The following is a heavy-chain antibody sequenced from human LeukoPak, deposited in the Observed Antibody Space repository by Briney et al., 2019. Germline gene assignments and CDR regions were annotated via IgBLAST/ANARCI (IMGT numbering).Heavy chain of an antibody. CDR3: ARQTGSGLFSLP. J-gene: IGHJ4*02. CDR1: GGSFSGYY. V-gene: IGHV4-34*01. CDR2: INHSGST. Sequence: ASETLSLTCAVYGGSFSGYYWSWIRQPPGKGLEWIGEINHSGSTNYNPSLKSRVTISVDTSKNQFSLKLSSVTATDTAMYYCARQTGSGLFSLPGGQGTLVTVSS. D-gene: IGHD3/OR15-3a*01.